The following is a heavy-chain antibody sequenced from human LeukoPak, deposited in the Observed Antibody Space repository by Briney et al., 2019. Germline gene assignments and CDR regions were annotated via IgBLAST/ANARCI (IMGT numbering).Heavy chain of an antibody. J-gene: IGHJ5*02. CDR3: AREYGGITMVRGVPFLDP. CDR1: GYTFTSYG. Sequence: ASVKVSCKASGYTFTSYGISWVRQAPGQGLEWMGWISAYNGNTNYAQKLQGRVTMTTDTSTSTAYMELRSLRSDDTAVYYCAREYGGITMVRGVPFLDPWGQGTLVTVSS. D-gene: IGHD3-10*01. CDR2: ISAYNGNT. V-gene: IGHV1-18*01.